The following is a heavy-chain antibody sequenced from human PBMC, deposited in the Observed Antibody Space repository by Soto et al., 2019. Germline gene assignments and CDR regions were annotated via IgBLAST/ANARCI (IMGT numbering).Heavy chain of an antibody. Sequence: QVQLVQFGAEVKKPGSSVKVSCKASGGTFSSYAISWVRQAPGQGLEWMGGIIPIFGTANYAQKFHGRVTITADKSTSTAYMELSSLRSEDTAVYYCVRGLVRAVAFYYYGMDVWGQGTTVTVSS. CDR3: VRGLVRAVAFYYYGMDV. CDR1: GGTFSSYA. CDR2: IIPIFGTA. V-gene: IGHV1-69*06. J-gene: IGHJ6*02. D-gene: IGHD6-19*01.